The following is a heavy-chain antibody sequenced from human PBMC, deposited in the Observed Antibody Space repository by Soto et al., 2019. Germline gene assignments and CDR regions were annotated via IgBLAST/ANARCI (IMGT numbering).Heavy chain of an antibody. CDR2: IYYSGST. CDR3: ARLPYSGYADPEY. CDR1: GGSISSYY. V-gene: IGHV4-59*08. J-gene: IGHJ4*02. D-gene: IGHD5-12*01. Sequence: PSETLSLTCTVSGGSISSYYWSWIRQPPGKGLEWIGYIYYSGSTNYNPSLKSRVTISVDTSKNQFSLKLSSVTAADTAVYYCARLPYSGYADPEYWGQGTLVTVS.